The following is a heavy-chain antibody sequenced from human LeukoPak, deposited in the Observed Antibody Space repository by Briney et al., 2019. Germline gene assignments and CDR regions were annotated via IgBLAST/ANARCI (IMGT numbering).Heavy chain of an antibody. CDR3: AICTGASISDYFDY. Sequence: ASVKVSCKASGYTFTGYYMHWVRQAPGQGLEWMGWINPNSGGTNYAQKLQGRVTMTTDTSTSTAYMELRSLRSDDTAVYYCAICTGASISDYFDYWGQGTLVTVSS. V-gene: IGHV1-2*02. CDR2: INPNSGGT. CDR1: GYTFTGYY. D-gene: IGHD3-9*01. J-gene: IGHJ4*02.